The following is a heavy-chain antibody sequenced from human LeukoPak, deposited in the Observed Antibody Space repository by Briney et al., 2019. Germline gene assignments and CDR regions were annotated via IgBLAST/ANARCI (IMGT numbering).Heavy chain of an antibody. CDR1: GFTFSSYG. J-gene: IGHJ4*02. CDR2: ISYDGSNK. CDR3: AKDGYNYFDY. D-gene: IGHD5-24*01. V-gene: IGHV3-30*18. Sequence: GRSLRLSCAASGFTFSSYGMHWVRQAPGKGLEWVAVISYDGSNKYYADSVKGRFTIFRDNSKNTLYLQMNSLRAEDTAVYYCAKDGYNYFDYWGQGTLVTVSS.